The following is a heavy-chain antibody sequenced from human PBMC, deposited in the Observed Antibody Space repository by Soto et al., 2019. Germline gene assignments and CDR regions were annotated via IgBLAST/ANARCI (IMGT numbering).Heavy chain of an antibody. V-gene: IGHV1-69*04. D-gene: IGHD2-2*01. CDR2: IIPILGIA. CDR3: ARDQGYCSSTSCYQDDY. Sequence: SVKVSCKASGGTLSSYTVSWVRQAPGQGLEWMGRIIPILGIANYAQKFQGRVTITADKSTSTAYMELSSLRSEDTAVYYCARDQGYCSSTSCYQDDYWGQGTLVTV. CDR1: GGTLSSYT. J-gene: IGHJ4*02.